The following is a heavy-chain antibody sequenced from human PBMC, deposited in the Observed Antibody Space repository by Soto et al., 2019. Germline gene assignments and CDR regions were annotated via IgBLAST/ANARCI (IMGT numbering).Heavy chain of an antibody. V-gene: IGHV3-15*07. CDR3: ATDDLGRDSGGHPPFDY. CDR1: GFTFSNAW. Sequence: EVQLVESGGGLVKPGGSLRLSCAASGFTFSNAWMNWVRQAPGKGLEWVGRIKRKPDGGTTDYAGPVKGRFTISRDDSKTTLFLQMNSLKTEDTAVYYCATDDLGRDSGGHPPFDYWGQGTLVIVSS. J-gene: IGHJ4*02. D-gene: IGHD2-15*01. CDR2: IKRKPDGGTT.